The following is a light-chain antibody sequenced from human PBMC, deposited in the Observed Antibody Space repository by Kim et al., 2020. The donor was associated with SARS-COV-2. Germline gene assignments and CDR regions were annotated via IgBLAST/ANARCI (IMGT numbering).Light chain of an antibody. Sequence: LGQTVRMTGQGDSLRSYYASWYQQKPGQAPVLVIYGKNNRPSGIPDRFSGSSSGNTASLTITGAQAEDEADYYCNSRDSSGNHVVFGGGTQLTVL. CDR2: GKN. J-gene: IGLJ2*01. V-gene: IGLV3-19*01. CDR3: NSRDSSGNHVV. CDR1: SLRSYY.